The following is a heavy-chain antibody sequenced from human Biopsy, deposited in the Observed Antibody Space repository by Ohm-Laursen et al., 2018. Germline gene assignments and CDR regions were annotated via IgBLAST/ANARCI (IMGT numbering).Heavy chain of an antibody. D-gene: IGHD3-16*01. V-gene: IGHV3-11*01. Sequence: SLRLSCAASGFAFSDYYMRWIRQVPGKGLDWGSYISDGGTTIYYADSVKGRFTISGDDAKGSLYLQMTNLRAEDTAVYYCGRSYGIMAAPVHLWGQGTLVTVSS. CDR3: GRSYGIMAAPVHL. CDR2: ISDGGTTI. CDR1: GFAFSDYY. J-gene: IGHJ4*01.